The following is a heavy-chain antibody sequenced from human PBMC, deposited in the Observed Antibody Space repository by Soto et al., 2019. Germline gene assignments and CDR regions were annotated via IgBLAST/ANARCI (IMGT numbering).Heavy chain of an antibody. Sequence: EVQLLDSGGRLVQPGGSLRLSCAASGFSFSIYAMNWVRQAPGKGLEWVSGISGGGGSTYYADSVKGRFTISRDNSKNTQYLQMNSLRVEDTAVYYCAKDPTSYDSSAQFNSWGQGTLVTVSS. CDR2: ISGGGGST. D-gene: IGHD3-22*01. V-gene: IGHV3-23*01. J-gene: IGHJ4*02. CDR1: GFSFSIYA. CDR3: AKDPTSYDSSAQFNS.